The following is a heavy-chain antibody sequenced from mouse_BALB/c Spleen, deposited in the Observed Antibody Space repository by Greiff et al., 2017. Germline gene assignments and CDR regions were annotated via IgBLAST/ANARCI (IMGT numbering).Heavy chain of an antibody. Sequence: VQRVESGPGLVAPSQSLSITCTVSGFSLTSYGVNWVRQPPGKGLEWLGVIWAGGSTNYNSALMSRLSISKDNSKSQVFLKMNSLHTDDTAMYYCARVVTTAYYAMDYWGQGTSVTVSS. D-gene: IGHD2-2*01. V-gene: IGHV2-9*02. CDR2: IWAGGST. CDR3: ARVVTTAYYAMDY. CDR1: GFSLTSYG. J-gene: IGHJ4*01.